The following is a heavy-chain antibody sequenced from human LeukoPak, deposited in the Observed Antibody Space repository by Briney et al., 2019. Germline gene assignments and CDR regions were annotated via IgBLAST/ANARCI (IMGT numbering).Heavy chain of an antibody. CDR1: GFTVSSNY. D-gene: IGHD6-6*01. J-gene: IGHJ6*02. Sequence: GGSLRLSCAASGFTVSSNYMSWVRQAPGKGLEWVSVIYSGGSTYYADSAKGRFTISRDNSKNTLYLQMNSLRAEDTAVYYCARGIAARNGMDVWGQGTTVTVSS. CDR3: ARGIAARNGMDV. CDR2: IYSGGST. V-gene: IGHV3-53*01.